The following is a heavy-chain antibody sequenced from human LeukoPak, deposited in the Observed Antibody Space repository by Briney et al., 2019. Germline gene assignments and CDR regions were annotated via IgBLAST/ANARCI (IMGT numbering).Heavy chain of an antibody. CDR2: IRYDGANT. V-gene: IGHV3-30*02. CDR3: TKGRHDSSGYNDY. CDR1: GFTFSNYG. D-gene: IGHD3-22*01. J-gene: IGHJ4*02. Sequence: GGSLRLSCGASGFTFSNYGMHWVRQAPGKGLEWVAFIRYDGANTYYTDSVKGRFTISRDNSKNTLYLQMNSLRPEDTAVYYCTKGRHDSSGYNDYWGQGTLVTVSS.